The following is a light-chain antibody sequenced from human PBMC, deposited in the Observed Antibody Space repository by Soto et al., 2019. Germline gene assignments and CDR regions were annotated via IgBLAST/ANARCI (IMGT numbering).Light chain of an antibody. CDR2: GAS. CDR3: QQDGSW. V-gene: IGKV3-20*01. Sequence: EIVLTQSPGTLSLSPGERATLSCRASQSVSSSYLAWYQQKPGQAPRLLIYGASSRATGIPDRFSGNGSGTDFTLTHSRLEPEDSAVYYCQQDGSWFGRGTTVEIK. J-gene: IGKJ1*01. CDR1: QSVSSSY.